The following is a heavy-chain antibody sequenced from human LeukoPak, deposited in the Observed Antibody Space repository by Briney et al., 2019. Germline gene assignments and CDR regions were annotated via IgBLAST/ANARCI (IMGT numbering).Heavy chain of an antibody. Sequence: SETLSLTCAVYGGSFSGYFRSWIRQPPGRGLEWIGEINHSGSTNYNSSLKSRVTISVDTSKNQFSLKLSSVTAADTAVYYCARRRVFSADEWPANYGMDVWGQGTTVTVSS. D-gene: IGHD5-12*01. CDR1: GGSFSGYF. CDR2: INHSGST. J-gene: IGHJ6*02. CDR3: ARRRVFSADEWPANYGMDV. V-gene: IGHV4-34*01.